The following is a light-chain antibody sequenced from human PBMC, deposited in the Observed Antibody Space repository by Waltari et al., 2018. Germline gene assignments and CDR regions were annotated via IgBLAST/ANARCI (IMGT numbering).Light chain of an antibody. V-gene: IGKV1-6*01. CDR2: AAS. J-gene: IGKJ4*01. Sequence: AIQLTQSPSSLSASVGDRLTLTCRASQDIGSDLGWYQQKPGKAPKRLIYAASTLQSGVPSRVSGSGSGTDFTLTISSLQPEDFATYYCLQDSRYPLTFGGGTKVEIK. CDR1: QDIGSD. CDR3: LQDSRYPLT.